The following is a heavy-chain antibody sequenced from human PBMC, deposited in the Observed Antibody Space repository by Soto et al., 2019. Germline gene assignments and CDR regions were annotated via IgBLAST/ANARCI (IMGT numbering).Heavy chain of an antibody. V-gene: IGHV4-31*03. CDR2: IYYSGST. Sequence: PSETLSLTCTVSGGSISSGGYYWSWIRQHPGKGLEWIGYIYYSGSTYYNPSLKSRVTISVDTSKNQFSLKLSSVTAADKAVYYCERDNAGYYHGMDVWGQGTTVTVSS. CDR3: ERDNAGYYHGMDV. J-gene: IGHJ6*02. CDR1: GGSISSGGYY.